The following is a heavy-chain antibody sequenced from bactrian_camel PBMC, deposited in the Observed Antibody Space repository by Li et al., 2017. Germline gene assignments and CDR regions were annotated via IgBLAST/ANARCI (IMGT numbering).Heavy chain of an antibody. D-gene: IGHD4*01. CDR2: ITSGGGST. Sequence: DVQLVESGGGLVQPGGSLRLSCKVSGFTFSNHAMSWVRQAPGKGLEWVSFITSGGGSTYYADSVEGRFTISRDNAKKMVYLQLNSLKTEDAAMYYCTKDRHSENYGEYNYWGQGTQVTVS. V-gene: IGHV3S40*01. CDR3: TKDRHSENYGEYNY. J-gene: IGHJ4*01. CDR1: GFTFSNHA.